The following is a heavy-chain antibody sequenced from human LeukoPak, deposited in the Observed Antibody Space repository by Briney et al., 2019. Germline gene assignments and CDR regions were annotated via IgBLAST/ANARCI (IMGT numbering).Heavy chain of an antibody. CDR3: ARTLMGYNNYYMDV. V-gene: IGHV3-48*03. J-gene: IGHJ6*03. Sequence: GGSLRLSCAASGFTFSSYEMNWVRQAPGKGLEWVSYISSSGSTIYYADSVKGRFTISRDNAKNSLYLQMSSLRVENTAVYYCARTLMGYNNYYMDVWGKGTTVTVSS. CDR2: ISSSGSTI. CDR1: GFTFSSYE. D-gene: IGHD2-8*01.